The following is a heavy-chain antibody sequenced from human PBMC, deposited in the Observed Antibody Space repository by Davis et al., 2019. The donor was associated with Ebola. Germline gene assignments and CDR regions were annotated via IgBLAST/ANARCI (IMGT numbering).Heavy chain of an antibody. CDR3: ARGTPGVSTFFFFDS. Sequence: GESLKISCKGSGYRFPSYWIGWVRQRPGKGLDWMGMVIPGDSDPVYSPSFQGQVTISVDTSTRTVHLQWSSLKASDTGIYYCARGTPGVSTFFFFDSWGQGTPVTVSS. J-gene: IGHJ4*02. CDR2: VIPGDSDP. CDR1: GYRFPSYW. D-gene: IGHD4-11*01. V-gene: IGHV5-51*01.